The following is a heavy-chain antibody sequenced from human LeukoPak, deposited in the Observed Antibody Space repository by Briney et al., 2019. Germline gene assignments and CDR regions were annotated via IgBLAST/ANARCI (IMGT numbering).Heavy chain of an antibody. Sequence: SETLSLTCTVSDGTISSSGYFWGWIRQPSGMRLEWVGNIYYSGSTFYNPSLKSRVTISVDTSKNQFSLKLSSVTAADTAVYYCSRSVTTSYYYYGVDVWGQGTTVTVSS. J-gene: IGHJ6*02. D-gene: IGHD3-3*01. CDR2: IYYSGST. V-gene: IGHV4-39*01. CDR3: SRSVTTSYYYYGVDV. CDR1: DGTISSSGYF.